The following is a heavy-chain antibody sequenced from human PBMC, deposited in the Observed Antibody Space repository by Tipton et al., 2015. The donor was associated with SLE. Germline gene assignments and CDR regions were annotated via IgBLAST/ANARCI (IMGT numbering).Heavy chain of an antibody. CDR3: GKYQGGILTGPSTF. CDR2: ISSSGERT. CDR1: GFTFSSLA. V-gene: IGHV3-23*01. J-gene: IGHJ4*02. Sequence: SLRLSCDASGFTFSSLAMSWVRQAPGKGLDWGSSISSSGERTFYADSVKARFTISRDNSKNTLYLQMNSLRADDTAVYYCGKYQGGILTGPSTFWGQGTLVTVSS. D-gene: IGHD3-9*01.